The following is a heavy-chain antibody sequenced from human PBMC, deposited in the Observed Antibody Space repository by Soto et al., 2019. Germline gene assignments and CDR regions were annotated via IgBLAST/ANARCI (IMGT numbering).Heavy chain of an antibody. J-gene: IGHJ4*02. V-gene: IGHV3-72*01. CDR2: TGNKANSYTT. D-gene: IGHD1-26*01. CDR1: GFTFSDHY. Sequence: EVQLVESGGGLVQPGGSLRLSCAASGFTFSDHYMDWVRQAPGKGLEWVGRTGNKANSYTTEYAASVKGRFTISRDDSKNSLYLQMNSLKTEDTAVYYCASLSGNYYPDYWGQGTLVTVSS. CDR3: ASLSGNYYPDY.